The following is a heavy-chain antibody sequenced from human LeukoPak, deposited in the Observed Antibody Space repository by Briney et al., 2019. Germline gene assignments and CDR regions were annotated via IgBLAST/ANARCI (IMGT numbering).Heavy chain of an antibody. V-gene: IGHV3-21*01. J-gene: IGHJ4*02. Sequence: GGSLRLSCAASGFTFSSYSMNWVRQAPGKGLEWVSSISSSSSYIYYADSVKGRFTISRDNAKNSLYLQMNSLRAEDTAVYYCARDLLEGERHFDYWGQGTLVTVSS. CDR2: ISSSSSYI. CDR1: GFTFSSYS. CDR3: ARDLLEGERHFDY. D-gene: IGHD3-16*01.